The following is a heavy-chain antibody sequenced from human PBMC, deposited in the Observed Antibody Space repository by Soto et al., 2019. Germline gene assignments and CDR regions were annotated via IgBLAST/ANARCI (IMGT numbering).Heavy chain of an antibody. Sequence: PSETLFLTCTVSGGSISSGGYYWSWIRQHPGKGLEWIGYIYYSGSTNYNPSLKSRVTISVDTSKNQFSLKLSSVTAADTAVYYCARNDYYGSGSYYKGYYYYYYMDVWGKGTTVTVSS. CDR3: ARNDYYGSGSYYKGYYYYYYMDV. CDR1: GGSISSGGYY. J-gene: IGHJ6*03. D-gene: IGHD3-10*01. V-gene: IGHV4-61*08. CDR2: IYYSGST.